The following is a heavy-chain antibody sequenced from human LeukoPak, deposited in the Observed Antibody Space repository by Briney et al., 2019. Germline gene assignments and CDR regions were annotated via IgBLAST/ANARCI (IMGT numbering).Heavy chain of an antibody. D-gene: IGHD3-3*01. CDR3: ARYPPLLRFLEWSYYYYGMDV. CDR2: MNPNSGNT. Sequence: ASVKVSCKASGYTFTSYDINWERQATGQGLEWMGWMNPNSGNTGYAQKFQGRVTMTRNTSISTAYMELSSLRSEDTAVYYCARYPPLLRFLEWSYYYYGMDVWGQGTTVTVSS. J-gene: IGHJ6*02. V-gene: IGHV1-8*01. CDR1: GYTFTSYD.